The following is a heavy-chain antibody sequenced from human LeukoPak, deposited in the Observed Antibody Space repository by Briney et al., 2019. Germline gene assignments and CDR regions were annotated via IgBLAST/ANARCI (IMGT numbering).Heavy chain of an antibody. CDR3: AKDLPPGIAAAGAFDY. CDR2: XSCSGGST. J-gene: IGHJ4*02. D-gene: IGHD6-13*01. Sequence: XXXXAMSXXRQAPGKGXEXVXXXSCSGGSTYYADSVKGRFTISRDNSKNTLYLQMNSLRAEDTAVYYCAKDLPPGIAAAGAFDYWGQGTLVTVSS. CDR1: XXXXA. V-gene: IGHV3-23*01.